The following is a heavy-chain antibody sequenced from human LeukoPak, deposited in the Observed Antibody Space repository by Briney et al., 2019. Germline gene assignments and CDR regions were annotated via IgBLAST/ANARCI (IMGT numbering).Heavy chain of an antibody. CDR3: ARGSTYYSSGWSAFDL. J-gene: IGHJ4*02. Sequence: GRSLRLSCAASGFTFRSYAVHWVRQAPGKGLEWVAAISFDGSNKYYADSVKGRFSISRDNSKNALYLQMDNLRAEDTAVYYCARGSTYYSSGWSAFDLWGQGTLVTVSS. CDR2: ISFDGSNK. D-gene: IGHD6-19*01. CDR1: GFTFRSYA. V-gene: IGHV3-30*04.